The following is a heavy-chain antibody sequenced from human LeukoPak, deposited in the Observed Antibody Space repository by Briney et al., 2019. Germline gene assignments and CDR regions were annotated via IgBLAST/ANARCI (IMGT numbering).Heavy chain of an antibody. V-gene: IGHV4-38-2*02. J-gene: IGHJ4*02. D-gene: IGHD3-16*01. CDR3: ARFGRQPTFDY. CDR2: VHHRGGT. Sequence: SETLSLTCSVSNYSISNDFYWGWIRLPPGKGLEWIGNVHHRGGTYYSPSLKSRVTLSLDTSKNQFSLKLSSVTAADTAVYYCARFGRQPTFDYWGQGTLVTVSS. CDR1: NYSISNDFY.